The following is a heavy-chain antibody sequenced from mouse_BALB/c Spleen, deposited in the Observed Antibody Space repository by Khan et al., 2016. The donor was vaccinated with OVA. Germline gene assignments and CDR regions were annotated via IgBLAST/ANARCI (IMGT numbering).Heavy chain of an antibody. J-gene: IGHJ3*01. Sequence: LVESGGDLVKPGGSLKLSCAACGFTFSTYALSWVRQTPDKRLEWVATINTGGDYIYYPDSVKGRFTISRDNAKNILYLQMSSLRSEDTAMYYCARHNYGPFAYWGQGTLVTVSA. D-gene: IGHD1-1*01. CDR2: INTGGDYI. V-gene: IGHV5-9-3*01. CDR1: GFTFSTYA. CDR3: ARHNYGPFAY.